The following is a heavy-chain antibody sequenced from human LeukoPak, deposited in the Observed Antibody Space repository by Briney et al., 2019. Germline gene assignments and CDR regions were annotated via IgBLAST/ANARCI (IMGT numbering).Heavy chain of an antibody. J-gene: IGHJ3*02. CDR1: GGSFSGYY. CDR3: ARVYYDSSGPSAFDI. D-gene: IGHD3-22*01. CDR2: IYTSGST. Sequence: TLSLTCAVYGGSFSGYYWSWIRQPAGKGLEWIGRIYTSGSTNYNPSLKSRVTMSVDTSKNQFSLKLSSVTAADTAVYYCARVYYDSSGPSAFDIWGQGTMVTVSS. V-gene: IGHV4-59*10.